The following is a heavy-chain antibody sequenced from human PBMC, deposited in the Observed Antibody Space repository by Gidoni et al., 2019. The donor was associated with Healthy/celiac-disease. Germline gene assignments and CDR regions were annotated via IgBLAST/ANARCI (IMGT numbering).Heavy chain of an antibody. CDR3: AREWGRGGYSYRNWFDP. J-gene: IGHJ5*02. D-gene: IGHD5-18*01. Sequence: QVQLQESGPGLVKPSQTLSLTCTVSGGSISSGGYYWSWIRQHPGKGLEWIGYIYYSGSTYYNPSLKSRVTISVDTSKNQFSLKLSSVTAADTAVYYCAREWGRGGYSYRNWFDPWGQGTLVTVSS. CDR2: IYYSGST. CDR1: GGSISSGGYY. V-gene: IGHV4-31*03.